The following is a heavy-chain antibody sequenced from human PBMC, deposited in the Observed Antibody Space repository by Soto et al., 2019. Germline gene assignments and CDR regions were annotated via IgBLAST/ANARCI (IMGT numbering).Heavy chain of an antibody. CDR3: AKDREVVIYNWFDP. CDR1: GFTFSSYA. D-gene: IGHD3-22*01. Sequence: GGSLRLSCAASGFTFSSYAMSWVRQAPGKGLEWVSAISGSGGSTYYADSVKGRFTISRDNTKNTLYLQMNSLRAEDTAVYYCAKDREVVIYNWFDPWGQGTLVTVSS. V-gene: IGHV3-23*01. CDR2: ISGSGGST. J-gene: IGHJ5*02.